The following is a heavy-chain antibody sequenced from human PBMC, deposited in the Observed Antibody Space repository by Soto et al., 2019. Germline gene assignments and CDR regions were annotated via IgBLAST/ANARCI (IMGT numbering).Heavy chain of an antibody. Sequence: SETLSLTCTVSGDSISSSIYNWVWIRQPPGKGLEWIGNIHYSGSTYYNPSLESRVTISVDKSKNQFSLKLMSLSAADTTVYYCGRLEGLATISYYFDYWGQGALVTVSS. CDR2: IHYSGST. V-gene: IGHV4-39*01. J-gene: IGHJ4*02. D-gene: IGHD3-9*01. CDR3: GRLEGLATISYYFDY. CDR1: GDSISSSIYN.